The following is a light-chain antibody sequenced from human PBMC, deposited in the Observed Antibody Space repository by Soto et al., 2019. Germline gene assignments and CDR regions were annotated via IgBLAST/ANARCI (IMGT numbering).Light chain of an antibody. V-gene: IGKV3D-20*02. CDR1: RSVSSNY. CDR2: DAS. J-gene: IGKJ1*01. CDR3: QQRSNSPRT. Sequence: EIVLTQSPGILSLSPGERATLAGRASRSVSSNYLAWYQQKTGQAPRLLIYDASNRATGIPARFSGSGSGTDFTLTISRLEPEDFAVYYRQQRSNSPRTFGQGTKVDIK.